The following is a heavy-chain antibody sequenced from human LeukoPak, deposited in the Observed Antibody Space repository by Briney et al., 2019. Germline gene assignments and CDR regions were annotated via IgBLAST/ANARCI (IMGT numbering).Heavy chain of an antibody. D-gene: IGHD1-26*01. CDR2: INPSGGST. Sequence: GASVKVSCKASGYTFTSYYMHWVRQAPGQGLEWMGIINPSGGSTSYAQKFQGRVTMTRDTSTGTVYMELSSLRSEDTAVYYCARGRRRSGSYLSDDYYYYYMDVWGKGTTVTVSS. CDR1: GYTFTSYY. V-gene: IGHV1-46*01. CDR3: ARGRRRSGSYLSDDYYYYYMDV. J-gene: IGHJ6*03.